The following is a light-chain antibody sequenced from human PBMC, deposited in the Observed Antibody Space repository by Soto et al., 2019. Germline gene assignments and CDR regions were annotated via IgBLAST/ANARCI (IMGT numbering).Light chain of an antibody. CDR1: QSLLNSNGYNY. V-gene: IGKV2-28*01. J-gene: IGKJ5*01. Sequence: DIVVTQSPLSLVVTPGEPASISCRSSQSLLNSNGYNYLDWYLQKPGQSPQLLIYLGSSRASGVPARFSGSGSGTDFTLKISRVEAEDVGVYYCMQRIEFPTFGQGTRLEIK. CDR3: MQRIEFPT. CDR2: LGS.